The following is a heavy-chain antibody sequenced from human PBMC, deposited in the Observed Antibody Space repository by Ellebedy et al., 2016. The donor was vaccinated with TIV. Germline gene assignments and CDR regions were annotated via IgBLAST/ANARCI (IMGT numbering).Heavy chain of an antibody. CDR1: GFTVSSNY. Sequence: PGGSLRLSCAASGFTVSSNYMSWVRQAPGKGLEWVSVIYSDADGGDTYYADSVKGRFTISRDNSKNTLYLQMNNLRAEDTAVYYCARDAADSGGKLDYWGQGALVTVSS. J-gene: IGHJ4*02. CDR2: IYSDADGGDT. CDR3: ARDAADSGGKLDY. V-gene: IGHV3-53*01. D-gene: IGHD4-23*01.